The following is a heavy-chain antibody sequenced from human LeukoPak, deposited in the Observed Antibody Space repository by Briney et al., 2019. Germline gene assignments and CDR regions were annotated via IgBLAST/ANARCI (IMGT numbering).Heavy chain of an antibody. J-gene: IGHJ3*01. Sequence: SETLSLTCAVSGGSISSSNWWSWVRQPPGKGLEWIGQIYHSGSTNYNPSLKSRVTISVDKSKNQFSLKLSSVTAADTAVYYCARVMTSTRRHNAFDLWGQGTMVTVSS. CDR2: IYHSGST. CDR3: ARVMTSTRRHNAFDL. CDR1: GGSISSSNW. D-gene: IGHD1-1*01. V-gene: IGHV4-4*02.